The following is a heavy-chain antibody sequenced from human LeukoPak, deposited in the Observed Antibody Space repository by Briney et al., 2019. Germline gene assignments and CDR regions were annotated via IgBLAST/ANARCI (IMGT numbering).Heavy chain of an antibody. D-gene: IGHD2-2*02. CDR2: ISAYNGNT. V-gene: IGHV1-18*01. J-gene: IGHJ4*02. CDR3: ARSPKGGIVVVPAAIPYYFDY. Sequence: ASVKVSCKASGYTFTSYGISWVRQAPGQGLEWMGWISAYNGNTNYAQKLQGRVTMTTDTSTSTAYMELRSLRSEDTAVYYCARSPKGGIVVVPAAIPYYFDYWGQGTLVTVSS. CDR1: GYTFTSYG.